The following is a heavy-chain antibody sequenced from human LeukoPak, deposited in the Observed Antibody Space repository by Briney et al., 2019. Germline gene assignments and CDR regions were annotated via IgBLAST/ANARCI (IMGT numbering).Heavy chain of an antibody. Sequence: PGGCLRVSCMAPGFTFSDYWMSCVCQALGEGRERVAHIKQDGSQRYYVDSVRGRFTISRDNAKNSLFLQMNGLRAEDTAVYYCARRGGSSSRRSPIDYWGQGTLVTVSS. CDR3: ARRGGSSSRRSPIDY. J-gene: IGHJ4*02. V-gene: IGHV3-7*01. CDR2: IKQDGSQR. D-gene: IGHD6-6*01. CDR1: GFTFSDYW.